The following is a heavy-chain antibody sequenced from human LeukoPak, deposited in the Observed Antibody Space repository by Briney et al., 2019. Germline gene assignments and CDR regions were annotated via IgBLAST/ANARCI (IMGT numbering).Heavy chain of an antibody. CDR2: IYTGDSDNSDT. V-gene: IGHV5-51*01. CDR1: GYKFSNHW. CDR3: ATPAEGH. J-gene: IGHJ4*02. Sequence: GVSLKISCRGSGYKFSNHWIGWVRQMPGKGLEWMGIIYTGDSDNSDTRYSPSFLGQVTISLNKSISTTYLQWNSLKASDSAMYYCATPAEGHWGQGTLVTVSS.